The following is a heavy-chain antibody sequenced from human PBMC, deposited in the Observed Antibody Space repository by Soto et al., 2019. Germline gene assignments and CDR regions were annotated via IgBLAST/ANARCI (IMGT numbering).Heavy chain of an antibody. D-gene: IGHD3-22*01. Sequence: GGSLRLSCVASGFTFRNYWMHWVRQLPGKGLVWVSGISIDGSSTTYADSVKGRFIISRDNAMKALFLQVNSLRAEDTAVYYCASTHYYDRSALDYWGQGTLVTVSS. J-gene: IGHJ4*02. V-gene: IGHV3-74*01. CDR2: ISIDGSST. CDR3: ASTHYYDRSALDY. CDR1: GFTFRNYW.